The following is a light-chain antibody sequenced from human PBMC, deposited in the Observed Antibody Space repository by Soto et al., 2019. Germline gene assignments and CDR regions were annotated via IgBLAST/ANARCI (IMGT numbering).Light chain of an antibody. CDR1: QSVKTF. CDR3: QQYKSWRT. Sequence: EIVLTQSPATLSLSPGERATLSCRASQSVKTFLLWYQHRPGQAPRVLIYDASHRATGIPARFRGSGSGTEFTLTISGLQSEDFGVYYCQQYKSWRTFGQGTNVEIK. CDR2: DAS. V-gene: IGKV3-11*01. J-gene: IGKJ1*01.